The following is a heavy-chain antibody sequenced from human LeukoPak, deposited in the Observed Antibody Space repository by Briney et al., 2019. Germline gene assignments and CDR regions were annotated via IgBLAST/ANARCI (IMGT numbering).Heavy chain of an antibody. J-gene: IGHJ4*02. CDR1: GFTFSSYG. V-gene: IGHV3-30*03. D-gene: IGHD6-19*01. Sequence: PGRSLRLSCAASGFTFSSYGMHWVRQSPGKGLEWVAGISYDGSNKYYADPVKGRFTISRDNSKPTLSLQMNSLRAEATAVYYCARRAASSGYYFDQWGQGTLVSVSS. CDR2: ISYDGSNK. CDR3: ARRAASSGYYFDQ.